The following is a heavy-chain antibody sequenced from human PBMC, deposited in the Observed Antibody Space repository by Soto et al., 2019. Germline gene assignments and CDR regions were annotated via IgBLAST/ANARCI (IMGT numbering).Heavy chain of an antibody. CDR3: ARVQVPASPVGWFDP. Sequence: PSETLSLTCTVSGGSISSGGYYWSWIRQHPGKGLEWIGYIYYSGSTYYNPSLKSRVTISVDTSKNQFSLKLSSVTAADTAVYYCARVQVPASPVGWFDPWGQGTLVTVSS. V-gene: IGHV4-31*03. CDR2: IYYSGST. J-gene: IGHJ5*02. D-gene: IGHD2-2*01. CDR1: GGSISSGGYY.